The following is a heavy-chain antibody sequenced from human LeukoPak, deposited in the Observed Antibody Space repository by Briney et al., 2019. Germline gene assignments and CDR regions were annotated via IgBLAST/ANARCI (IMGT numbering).Heavy chain of an antibody. CDR2: IYHSGST. Sequence: PPETLSLTCTVSDYSISSGYYWGWIRQPPGKGLEWIGSIYHSGSTYNNPSLKSRVTISVDTSQNQFSLKLSSVTAADTAVYYCARDGLSSSNWPFDYWGQGTLVTVSS. J-gene: IGHJ4*02. V-gene: IGHV4-38-2*02. D-gene: IGHD6-13*01. CDR1: DYSISSGYY. CDR3: ARDGLSSSNWPFDY.